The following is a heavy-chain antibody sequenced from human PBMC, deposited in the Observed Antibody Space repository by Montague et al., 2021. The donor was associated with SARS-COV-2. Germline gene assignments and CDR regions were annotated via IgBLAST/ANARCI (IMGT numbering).Heavy chain of an antibody. CDR2: VNRSGTT. D-gene: IGHD6-13*01. Sequence: SETLSLTCAISGGSFSNYYWSWIRQPPGKGLEWIGEVNRSGTTIYNPSVKSGVTISEDTSKNQFYLRLNSVTAADTAVYYCARGFRQLVLFDYYYYGMDVWGQGTTVTVSS. CDR1: GGSFSNYY. CDR3: ARGFRQLVLFDYYYYGMDV. V-gene: IGHV4-34*01. J-gene: IGHJ6*02.